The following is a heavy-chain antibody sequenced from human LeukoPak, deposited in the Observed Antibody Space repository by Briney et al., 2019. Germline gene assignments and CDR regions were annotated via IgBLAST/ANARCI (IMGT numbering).Heavy chain of an antibody. Sequence: PSETLSLTCTASGGSLSSYYWSWNRQPPGKGLEWIGEINHSGSTKYNPSLKSRVTISVDTSKNQFSLKLSSVTAADTAVYYCARPYYFDYWGQGTLVTVSS. V-gene: IGHV4-34*01. CDR1: GGSLSSYY. J-gene: IGHJ4*02. CDR2: INHSGST. CDR3: ARPYYFDY.